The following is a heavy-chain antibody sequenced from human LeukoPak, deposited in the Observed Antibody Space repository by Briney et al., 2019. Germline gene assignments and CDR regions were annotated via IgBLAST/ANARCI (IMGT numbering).Heavy chain of an antibody. CDR3: ASQLDPYYYYYGMDV. CDR2: IYGGGST. Sequence: PGGSLRLSYAASGFTVSNNYMSWVRQAPGKGLEWVSVIYGGGSTYYADSVKGRFTISRDNFKNTLYLQMNSLRAEDTAVYYCASQLDPYYYYYGMDVWGQGTTVTVSS. CDR1: GFTVSNNY. V-gene: IGHV3-53*01. D-gene: IGHD1-1*01. J-gene: IGHJ6*02.